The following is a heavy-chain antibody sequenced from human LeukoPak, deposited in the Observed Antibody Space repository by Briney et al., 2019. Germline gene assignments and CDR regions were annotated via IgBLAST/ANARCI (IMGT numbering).Heavy chain of an antibody. D-gene: IGHD3-22*01. CDR2: IYSSGST. CDR3: AREEYDSSGYYSIGYFQH. J-gene: IGHJ1*01. V-gene: IGHV4-61*02. CDR1: GGSISSSSYY. Sequence: SQTLSLTCTVSGGSISSSSYYWSWIPQPAGKGLEWVGRIYSSGSTNYNPSLKSRVTISVDTTKNQFSLNLSSVTAADTAVYYCAREEYDSSGYYSIGYFQHWGQGTLVTVSS.